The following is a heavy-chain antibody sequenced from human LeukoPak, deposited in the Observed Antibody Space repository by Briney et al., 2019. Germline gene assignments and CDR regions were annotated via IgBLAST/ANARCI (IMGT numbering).Heavy chain of an antibody. J-gene: IGHJ4*02. CDR3: ARLKRRPAYFDY. CDR1: GGSISSGGYY. Sequence: PSQTLSLTCTVSGGSISSGGYYWSWIRQPPGKGLEWIGYIYHSGSTYYNPSLKSRVTISVDRSKNQFSLKLSSVTAEDTAVCYCARLKRRPAYFDYWGRGTLVTVSS. CDR2: IYHSGST. V-gene: IGHV4-30-2*01.